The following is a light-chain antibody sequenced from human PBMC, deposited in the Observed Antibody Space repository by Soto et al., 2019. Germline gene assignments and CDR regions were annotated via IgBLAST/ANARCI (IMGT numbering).Light chain of an antibody. CDR1: QSVSTY. V-gene: IGKV3-11*01. CDR2: GAS. J-gene: IGKJ1*01. CDR3: QQRDSWWT. Sequence: EIVLTQSPATLSLSPGEGATLSCRASQSVSTYLAWYQQKPGQAPRLLIYGASNRATGVATRFSGSGSGTDFTLTISSLEPEDSAVYYCQQRDSWWTFGQGTRWIS.